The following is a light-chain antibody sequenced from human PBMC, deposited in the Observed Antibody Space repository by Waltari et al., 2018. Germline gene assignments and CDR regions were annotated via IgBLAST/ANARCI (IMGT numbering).Light chain of an antibody. J-gene: IGKJ1*01. CDR2: GAS. CDR3: QHYVRLPAT. Sequence: IVLTQSPGTLSLSPGERATLSCRASPSVGRSLAWYQQQRGLAPRLLMYGASGRATGIPDRFSGRGSGTDFSLTISRLEPEDFAVYYCQHYVRLPATFGQGTDVEIK. V-gene: IGKV3-20*01. CDR1: PSVGRS.